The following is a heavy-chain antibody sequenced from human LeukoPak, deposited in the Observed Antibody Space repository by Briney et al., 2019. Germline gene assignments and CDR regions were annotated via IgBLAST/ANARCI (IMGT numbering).Heavy chain of an antibody. CDR1: GYTFTSYG. CDR3: ARSIAVAGRWIWFDP. J-gene: IGHJ5*02. CDR2: MNPNSGNT. Sequence: ASVKVSCKASGYTFTSYGISWVRQAPGQGLEWMGWMNPNSGNTGYAQKFQGRVTITRNTSISTAYMELSSLRSEDTAVYYCARSIAVAGRWIWFDPWGQGTLVTVSS. V-gene: IGHV1-8*03. D-gene: IGHD6-19*01.